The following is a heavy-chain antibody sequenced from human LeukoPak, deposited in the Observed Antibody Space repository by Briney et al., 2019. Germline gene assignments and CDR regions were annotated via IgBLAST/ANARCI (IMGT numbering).Heavy chain of an antibody. J-gene: IGHJ4*02. CDR3: ARDSSTWLLDY. V-gene: IGHV3-48*01. D-gene: IGHD6-13*01. CDR2: ISSSIITI. CDR1: GFTFSSYN. Sequence: GGSLRLSCAASGFTFSSYNMNWVRQAPGKGLEWVSYISSSIITIYYADSVKGRFTISRDNAKNSLYLQMNSLRAEDTAVYYCARDSSTWLLDYWGQGTLVTVSS.